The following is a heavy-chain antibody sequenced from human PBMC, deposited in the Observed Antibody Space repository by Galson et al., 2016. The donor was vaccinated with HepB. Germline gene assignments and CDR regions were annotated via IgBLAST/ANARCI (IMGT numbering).Heavy chain of an antibody. CDR1: GFSITTPGVG. Sequence: PALVKPTQTLTLTCDLSGFSITTPGVGVGWIRQPSGKALQWLARIYRDDDKAYSPSLRTRLTITKDTSKNQVVLTMTNVNPADMAVYYCARDAGGPFDLWGRGTLVTVSS. V-gene: IGHV2-5*02. D-gene: IGHD3-16*01. CDR2: IYRDDDK. J-gene: IGHJ2*01. CDR3: ARDAGGPFDL.